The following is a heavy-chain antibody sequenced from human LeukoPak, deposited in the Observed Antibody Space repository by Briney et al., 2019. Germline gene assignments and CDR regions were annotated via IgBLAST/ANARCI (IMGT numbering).Heavy chain of an antibody. V-gene: IGHV4-38-2*02. D-gene: IGHD3-3*01. CDR1: GYSINSAYY. CDR3: ARDNTPDPYYDFWSGYVDAFDI. CDR2: IYHSGSP. Sequence: ASETLSLTCTVSGYSINSAYYWGWIRQPPGKGLEWIGTIYHSGSPDYNPSLKSRVTISVDTSKNQFSLKLSSVTAADTAVYYCARDNTPDPYYDFWSGYVDAFDIWGQGTMVTVSS. J-gene: IGHJ3*02.